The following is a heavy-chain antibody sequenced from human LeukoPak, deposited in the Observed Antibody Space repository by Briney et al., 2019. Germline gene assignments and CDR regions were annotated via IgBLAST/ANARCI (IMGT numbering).Heavy chain of an antibody. CDR3: ASDWAPGQGRMFDH. Sequence: PSETLSLTCVVSGGSLISTDHHRGWIRQTPGKGLEWIGSMSHSGTTYYNPSLMSRVTMSVDTSKNYFSLQLSSVTAADTAVYFCASDWAPGQGRMFDHWGQGTLVTVSS. CDR1: GGSLISTDHH. J-gene: IGHJ4*02. CDR2: MSHSGTT. D-gene: IGHD3-16*01. V-gene: IGHV4-39*07.